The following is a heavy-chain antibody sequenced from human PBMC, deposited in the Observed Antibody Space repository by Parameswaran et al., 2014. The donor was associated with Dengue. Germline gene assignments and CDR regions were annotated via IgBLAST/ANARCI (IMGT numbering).Heavy chain of an antibody. CDR2: ISGSGGST. CDR3: AKGYSYGYGGWFDP. V-gene: IGHV3-23*01. Sequence: RWIRQPPGKGLEWVSAISGSGGSTYYADSVKGRFTISRDNSKNTLYLQMNSLRAEDTAVYYCAKGYSYGYGGWFDPWGQGTLVTVSS. J-gene: IGHJ5*02. D-gene: IGHD5-18*01.